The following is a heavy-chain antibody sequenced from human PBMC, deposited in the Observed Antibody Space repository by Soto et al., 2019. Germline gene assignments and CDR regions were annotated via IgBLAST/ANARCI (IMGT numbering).Heavy chain of an antibody. J-gene: IGHJ6*02. Sequence: SETLSLTCAVSGGSISSSNWWSWVRQPPGKGLEWIGEIYHSGSTNYNPSLKSRVTISVDKSKNQFSLKLSSVTAADTAVYYCARDYFVVKATEYYYYGMDVWGQGTTVTVSS. CDR1: GGSISSSNW. V-gene: IGHV4-4*02. D-gene: IGHD2-21*01. CDR3: ARDYFVVKATEYYYYGMDV. CDR2: IYHSGST.